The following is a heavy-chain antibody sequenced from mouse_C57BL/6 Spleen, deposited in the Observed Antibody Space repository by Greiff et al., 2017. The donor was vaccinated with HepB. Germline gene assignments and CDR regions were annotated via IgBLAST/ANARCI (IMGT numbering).Heavy chain of an antibody. J-gene: IGHJ2*01. CDR1: GYTFTSYW. CDR3: ARGDYYGSRGLDY. D-gene: IGHD1-1*01. V-gene: IGHV1-55*01. CDR2: IYPGSGST. Sequence: QVQLQQSGAELVKPGASVKMSCKASGYTFTSYWITWVKQRPGQGLEWIGDIYPGSGSTNYNEKFKSKATLTVDTSSSTAYMQLSSLTSEDSAVYYCARGDYYGSRGLDYWGQGTTLTVSS.